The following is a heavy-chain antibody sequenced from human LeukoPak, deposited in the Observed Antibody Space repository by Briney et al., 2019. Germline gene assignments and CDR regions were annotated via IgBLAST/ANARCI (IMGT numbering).Heavy chain of an antibody. CDR2: ISSSSSAI. Sequence: GGSLRLSCAASGFTFISYSMNWVRQAPGKGLEWVSYISSSSSAIFYADSVKGRFTISRDNSKNTLYLQMNSLRAEDTALYYCAKWQDSTYWGYFDYWGQGTLVTVSS. V-gene: IGHV3-48*01. CDR3: AKWQDSTYWGYFDY. J-gene: IGHJ4*02. CDR1: GFTFISYS. D-gene: IGHD3-16*01.